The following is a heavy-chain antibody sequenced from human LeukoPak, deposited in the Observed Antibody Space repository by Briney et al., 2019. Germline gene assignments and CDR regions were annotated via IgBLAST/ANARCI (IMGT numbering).Heavy chain of an antibody. CDR2: ISYSGET. V-gene: IGHV4-59*01. J-gene: IGHJ4*02. D-gene: IGHD5-18*01. CDR3: ARHDHGYSSGRIDN. CDR1: GGSINTYN. Sequence: SETLSLTCTVSGGSINTYNWRWLRQPPGKGLEWIGLISYSGETDYNPSLQSRVTMSVDTSKNQFSLKLSSVTAADTAVYYCARHDHGYSSGRIDNWGQGILVTVSP.